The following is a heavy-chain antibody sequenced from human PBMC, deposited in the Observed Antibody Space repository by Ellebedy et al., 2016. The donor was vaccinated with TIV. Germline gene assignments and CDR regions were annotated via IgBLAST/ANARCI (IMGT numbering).Heavy chain of an antibody. CDR3: TRDLTNKVTGDY. D-gene: IGHD2-21*02. V-gene: IGHV1-2*02. Sequence: AASVKVSCKTSGYTFTDYSIHWVRQAPGQGLEWMAWINPNSGCTNYAQKFQGRVTVTRDTSTSTAFLELSSLRSDDTAVYYCTRDLTNKVTGDYWGQGTLVTVSS. CDR2: INPNSGCT. J-gene: IGHJ4*02. CDR1: GYTFTDYS.